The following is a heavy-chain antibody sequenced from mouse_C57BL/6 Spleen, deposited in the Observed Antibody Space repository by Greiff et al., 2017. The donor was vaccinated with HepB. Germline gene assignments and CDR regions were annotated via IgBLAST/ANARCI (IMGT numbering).Heavy chain of an antibody. V-gene: IGHV5-12*01. CDR3: ARHEWYYAMDY. J-gene: IGHJ4*01. Sequence: DVKLVESGGGLVQPGGSLKLSCAASGFTFSDYYMYWVRQTPEKRLEWVAYISNGGGSTYYPDTVKGRFTISRDNAKNTLYLQMSRLKSEDTAMYYCARHEWYYAMDYWGQGTSVTVSS. CDR2: ISNGGGST. CDR1: GFTFSDYY.